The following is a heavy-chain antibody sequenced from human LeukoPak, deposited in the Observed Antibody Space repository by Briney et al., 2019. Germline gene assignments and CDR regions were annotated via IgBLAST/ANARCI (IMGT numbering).Heavy chain of an antibody. CDR3: ANYDSTGYSSY. Sequence: ASVRVSCKASGYTFTSYGISWVRQAPGQGLEWMGWISAYNGNTNYAQKLQGRVTMTTDTSTSTAYMELRSLRSDDTAVYYCANYDSTGYSSYWGQGTLATVSS. CDR1: GYTFTSYG. CDR2: ISAYNGNT. J-gene: IGHJ4*01. D-gene: IGHD3-22*01. V-gene: IGHV1-18*01.